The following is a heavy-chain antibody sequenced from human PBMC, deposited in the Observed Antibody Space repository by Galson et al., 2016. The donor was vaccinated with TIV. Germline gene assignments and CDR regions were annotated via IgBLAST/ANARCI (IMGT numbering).Heavy chain of an antibody. CDR1: GSIFSTYT. J-gene: IGHJ3*02. V-gene: IGHV1-69*02. Sequence: SVKVSCKASGSIFSTYTIFWVRQASGQGLEWMGRIIPMVGMTNYAQKFQGKITITADRSTTTAYLELSSLRSEDTAVYYCARRYSGSKNGFDMWGQGTMVTVSS. CDR3: ARRYSGSKNGFDM. D-gene: IGHD1-26*01. CDR2: IIPMVGMT.